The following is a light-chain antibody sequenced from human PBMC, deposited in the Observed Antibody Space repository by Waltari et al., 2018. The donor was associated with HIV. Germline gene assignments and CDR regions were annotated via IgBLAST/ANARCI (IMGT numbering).Light chain of an antibody. CDR1: SSNIGRNY. Sequence: QSVLTQPPSASGTPGQRVTISCSGSSSNIGRNYVYWYQQLPGKATKLLLHRNKQRPSGVPYRFSGSKSGTSASLAISGLRSEDEAEYYCAAWDDSLSGLHVVFGGGTKVTVL. V-gene: IGLV1-47*01. J-gene: IGLJ2*01. CDR2: RNK. CDR3: AAWDDSLSGLHVV.